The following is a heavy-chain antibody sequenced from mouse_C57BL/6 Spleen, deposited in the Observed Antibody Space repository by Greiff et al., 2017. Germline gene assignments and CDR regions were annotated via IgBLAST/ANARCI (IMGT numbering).Heavy chain of an antibody. J-gene: IGHJ4*01. D-gene: IGHD4-1*01. CDR1: GFSLTSYG. V-gene: IGHV2-2*01. CDR3: ARILTGPMDD. Sequence: VQLQQSGPGLVQPSQSLSITCTVSGFSLTSYGVHWVRQSPGKGLEWLGVIWSGGSTDYNAAFISRLSISKDNSKSQVFFKMNSLQADDTAIYYCARILTGPMDDWGQGTSVTVSS. CDR2: IWSGGST.